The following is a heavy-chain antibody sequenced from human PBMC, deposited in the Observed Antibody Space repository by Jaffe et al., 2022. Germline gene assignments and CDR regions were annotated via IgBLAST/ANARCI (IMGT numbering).Heavy chain of an antibody. CDR3: AREHDGQGYFDY. CDR2: IIPIFNTA. V-gene: IGHV1-69*01. Sequence: QVQLVQSGAEVKKPGSSVKVSCKASGGTFSSHGISWVRQAPGQGLEWMGGIIPIFNTAHYAQKFQGRITITADEFMTTAHMELASLTSEDTAVYYCAREHDGQGYFDYWGQGTLVTVSS. CDR1: GGTFSSHG. J-gene: IGHJ4*02. D-gene: IGHD6-13*01.